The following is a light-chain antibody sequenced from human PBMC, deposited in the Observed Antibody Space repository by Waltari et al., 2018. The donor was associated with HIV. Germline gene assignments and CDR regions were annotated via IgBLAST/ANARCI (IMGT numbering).Light chain of an antibody. J-gene: IGKJ2*01. V-gene: IGKV1-39*01. CDR1: ENIDKS. CDR3: HQTFALPHT. Sequence: DIHMTQSPPSLSASVGDRITIACRATENIDKSLHWYQKRPGRPPKLLIYSASTLQPGVPSRFGGSGSGTDFTLTVSGLQPEDFGTYYCHQTFALPHTFGQGTQLDI. CDR2: SAS.